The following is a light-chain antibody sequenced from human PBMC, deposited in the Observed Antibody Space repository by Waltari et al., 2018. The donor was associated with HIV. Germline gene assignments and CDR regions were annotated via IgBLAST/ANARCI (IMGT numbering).Light chain of an antibody. V-gene: IGKV1-39*01. CDR1: QSVSYK. CDR2: DAS. CDR3: HQSYSFPIT. Sequence: IQMTQSPSSLSASVGDSVSITCRASQSVSYKVNWYQQKPGKPPKVLIYDASILQSGVPSRFSGGGSATDFTLTINSLQPDDFATYFCHQSYSFPITFGPGTKVEI. J-gene: IGKJ3*01.